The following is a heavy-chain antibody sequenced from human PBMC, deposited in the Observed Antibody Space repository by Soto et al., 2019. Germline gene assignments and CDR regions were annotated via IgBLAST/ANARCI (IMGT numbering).Heavy chain of an antibody. D-gene: IGHD1-26*01. CDR3: VKGHSHSYYYFDY. Sequence: EVQLLESGGGLVQPGGSLRLSCAASGFTFSFCAMNWVRQAPGKGLEWVSSTRGSGGDTYYADSVRGRFTISRDNSKNTLYLQMNSLRVEDTAVYYCVKGHSHSYYYFDYWGQGTWSPSPQ. CDR1: GFTFSFCA. J-gene: IGHJ4*02. V-gene: IGHV3-23*01. CDR2: TRGSGGDT.